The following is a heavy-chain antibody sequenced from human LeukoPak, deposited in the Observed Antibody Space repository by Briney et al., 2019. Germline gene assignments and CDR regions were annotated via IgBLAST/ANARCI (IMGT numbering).Heavy chain of an antibody. D-gene: IGHD2-15*01. V-gene: IGHV3-7*01. CDR3: XXXGGGSGDYFDY. CDR1: GFTFSSYW. J-gene: IGHJ4*02. CDR2: IKQDGSEK. Sequence: GGSLRLSCAASGFTFSSYWMSWVRQAPGKGLEWVAYIKQDGSEKYYVDSVKGRFTISRDNAKNSLYLQMNSLRAEDTAVYYXXXXGGGSGDYFDYWGQGTLVTVSS.